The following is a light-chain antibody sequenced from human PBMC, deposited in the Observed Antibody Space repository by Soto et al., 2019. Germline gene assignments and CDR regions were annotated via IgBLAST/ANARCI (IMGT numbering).Light chain of an antibody. CDR1: SSDVGGYNY. Sequence: QSVLTQPASVSGSPGQSITISCTGTSSDVGGYNYVSWYQQHPGKAPKLIIYEVSNRPTGVSNRFSGSKSGHTASLTISGLQSEDEADYFCTSYTSSSTLDVFGNGTKVTAL. J-gene: IGLJ1*01. CDR2: EVS. CDR3: TSYTSSSTLDV. V-gene: IGLV2-14*01.